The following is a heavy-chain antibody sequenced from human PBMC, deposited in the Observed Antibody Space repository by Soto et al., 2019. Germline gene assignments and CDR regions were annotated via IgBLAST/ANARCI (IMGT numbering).Heavy chain of an antibody. V-gene: IGHV4-39*07. CDR3: AGISVWGSTI. D-gene: IGHD3-16*01. CDR1: GDSITSNSYF. J-gene: IGHJ3*02. CDR2: IYYSGST. Sequence: SETLSLTCTVSGDSITSNSYFWAWIRQPPGKGLEWIGSIYYSGSTNYNPSLKSRVTISVDTSKNQFSLKLSSVTAADTAVYYCAGISVWGSTIWGQGTMVTVS.